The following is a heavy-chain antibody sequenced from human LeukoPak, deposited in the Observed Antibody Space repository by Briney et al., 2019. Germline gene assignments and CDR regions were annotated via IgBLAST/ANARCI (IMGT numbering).Heavy chain of an antibody. CDR1: GYSIGSGYY. CDR2: IYHSGST. J-gene: IGHJ3*02. Sequence: SETLSLTCTVSGYSIGSGYYWGWIRQPPGKGLEWIGSIYHSGSTYYNPSLKSRVTISVDTSKNQFPLKLSSVTAADTAVYYCARCMLITIFGVVMKGDAFDIWGQGTMVTVSS. D-gene: IGHD3-3*01. CDR3: ARCMLITIFGVVMKGDAFDI. V-gene: IGHV4-38-2*02.